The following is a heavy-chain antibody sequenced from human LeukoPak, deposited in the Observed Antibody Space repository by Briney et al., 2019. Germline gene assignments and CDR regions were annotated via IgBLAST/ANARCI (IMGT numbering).Heavy chain of an antibody. Sequence: PSGTLSLTCAVSGGSISSSNWWSWVRQPPGKGLEWIGSIYYSGSTYYNPSLKSRVTISVDTSKNQFSLKLSSVTAADTAVYYCARDGARGYSGYDSTLGYWGQGTLVTVSS. CDR2: IYYSGST. CDR3: ARDGARGYSGYDSTLGY. D-gene: IGHD5-12*01. V-gene: IGHV4-4*02. J-gene: IGHJ4*02. CDR1: GGSISSSNW.